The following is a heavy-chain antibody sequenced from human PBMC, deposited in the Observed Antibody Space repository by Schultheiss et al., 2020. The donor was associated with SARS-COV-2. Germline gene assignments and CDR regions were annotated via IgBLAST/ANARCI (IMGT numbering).Heavy chain of an antibody. CDR1: GYTFTSYG. D-gene: IGHD7-27*01. V-gene: IGHV1-18*01. CDR3: ARGGDPNYYYYGMDV. Sequence: ASVKVSCKASGYTFTSYGISWVRQAPGQGLEWMGWISAYNGNTNYAQKLQGRVTMTRDTSISTAYMELSRLRSDDTAVYYCARGGDPNYYYYGMDVWGQGTTVTVSS. J-gene: IGHJ6*02. CDR2: ISAYNGNT.